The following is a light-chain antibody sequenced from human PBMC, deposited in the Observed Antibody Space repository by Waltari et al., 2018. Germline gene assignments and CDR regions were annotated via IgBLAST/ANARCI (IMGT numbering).Light chain of an antibody. V-gene: IGKV3-20*01. Sequence: EIVFTQSPGTLSLSPGERATLSCRASQSVSRSLAWYQQKPGQAPRLLIYDASSRATGIPDRFSGSGSGTDFSLTISRLEPEDFAVYYCQKYVNLPATFGQGTKVEIK. J-gene: IGKJ1*01. CDR2: DAS. CDR3: QKYVNLPAT. CDR1: QSVSRS.